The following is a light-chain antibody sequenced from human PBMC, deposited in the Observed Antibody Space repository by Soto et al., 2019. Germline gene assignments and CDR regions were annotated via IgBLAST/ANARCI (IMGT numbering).Light chain of an antibody. V-gene: IGKV3D-20*02. CDR1: QTINSNY. J-gene: IGKJ4*01. Sequence: DIVLTQSPGTLSLSPGERATLSCRASQTINSNYLVWFQQKPGQAPRLLIYDASTRAPGIPARFSGRGSGADFTLTISSLEPEDFAVYYCQQRSNWLTFGGGTKVDI. CDR2: DAS. CDR3: QQRSNWLT.